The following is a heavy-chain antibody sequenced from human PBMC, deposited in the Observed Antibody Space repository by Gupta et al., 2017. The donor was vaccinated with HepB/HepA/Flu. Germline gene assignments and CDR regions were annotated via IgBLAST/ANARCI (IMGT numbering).Heavy chain of an antibody. CDR2: INPNSGGT. Sequence: QVQLVQSGAEVKKPGASVKVSCKASGYTFTGNYIHWVRQAPGQGLEYMGWINPNSGGTNYAQKFQGRVTMTRDTSISTAYMELSSLRSDDTAGYYCARAPTGDVDYWGQGTLVTVSS. V-gene: IGHV1-2*02. CDR1: GYTFTGNY. CDR3: ARAPTGDVDY. J-gene: IGHJ4*02. D-gene: IGHD2-21*02.